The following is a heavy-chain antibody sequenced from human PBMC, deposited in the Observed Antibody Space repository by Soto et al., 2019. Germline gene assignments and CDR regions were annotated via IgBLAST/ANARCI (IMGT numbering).Heavy chain of an antibody. V-gene: IGHV3-7*01. J-gene: IGHJ4*02. CDR3: ARDFSFDYYDSSGYYDY. D-gene: IGHD3-22*01. CDR2: IKQDGSDT. Sequence: GGSLRLSCAASGFTLRNSRMSWVRQAPGKGLEWVANIKQDGSDTYYVDSVKGRFTISRDNAKNTLYLQMNSLRAEDTAVYYCARDFSFDYYDSSGYYDYWGQGTLVTVSS. CDR1: GFTLRNSR.